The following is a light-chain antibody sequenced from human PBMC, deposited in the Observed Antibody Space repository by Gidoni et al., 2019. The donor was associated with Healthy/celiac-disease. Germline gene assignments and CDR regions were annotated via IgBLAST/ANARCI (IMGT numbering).Light chain of an antibody. V-gene: IGKV1-39*01. CDR1: QSISSY. CDR2: AAS. CDR3: QQSYSRLT. Sequence: DIQMTQSPSSLSASVGDSVTITFRASQSISSYLNWYQQKPGKAPKLLIYAASSLQSGVPSRFSGSGSGTDFTLTISSLQPEDFATYYCQQSYSRLTFGGGTKVEIK. J-gene: IGKJ4*01.